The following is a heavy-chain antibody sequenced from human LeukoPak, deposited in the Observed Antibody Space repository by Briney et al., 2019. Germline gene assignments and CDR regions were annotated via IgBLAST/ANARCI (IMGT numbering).Heavy chain of an antibody. CDR2: VSSSSSYT. J-gene: IGHJ4*02. CDR3: AAGTAADY. V-gene: IGHV3-11*03. Sequence: GGSLRLSCVVSGIPFGDFYMNWIRQAPGKGLEWISYVSSSSSYTDYAESVKGRFTISRDNAKSALYLEMSVLRVEDTAVYYCAAGTAADYWGQGTLVIVSS. D-gene: IGHD6-13*01. CDR1: GIPFGDFY.